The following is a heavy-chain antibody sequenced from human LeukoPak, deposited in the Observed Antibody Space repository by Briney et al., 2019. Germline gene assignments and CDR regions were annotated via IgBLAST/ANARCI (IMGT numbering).Heavy chain of an antibody. CDR1: GYTFTSFG. D-gene: IGHD3-3*01. Sequence: GASVKVSCKASGYTFTSFGISWVRQAPGQGLEWMGRIIPIFGTANYVQKFQGRVTITTDESTSTAYMELSSLRSEDTAVYYCAREGAYDFWSGSRLDAFDIWGQGTMVTVSS. V-gene: IGHV1-69*05. CDR3: AREGAYDFWSGSRLDAFDI. CDR2: IIPIFGTA. J-gene: IGHJ3*02.